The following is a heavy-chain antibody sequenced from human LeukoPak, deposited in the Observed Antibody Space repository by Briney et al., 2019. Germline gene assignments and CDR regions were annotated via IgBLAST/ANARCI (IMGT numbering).Heavy chain of an antibody. CDR2: INHSGST. CDR1: GGSFSGYD. V-gene: IGHV4-34*01. CDR3: ARGRWFDP. Sequence: PSESLSLTCAVYGGSFSGYDWSWIRLPPGKGLEWIGEINHSGSTNYNPSLKSRVTISVDTSKNQFSLKLSSVTAADTAVYYCARGRWFDPWGQGTLVTVSS. J-gene: IGHJ5*02.